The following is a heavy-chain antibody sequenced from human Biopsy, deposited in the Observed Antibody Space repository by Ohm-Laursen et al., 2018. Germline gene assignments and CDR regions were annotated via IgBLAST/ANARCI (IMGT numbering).Heavy chain of an antibody. V-gene: IGHV4-4*07. CDR2: IYTSGIT. CDR3: ARNRDRRGWFDP. D-gene: IGHD1-14*01. J-gene: IGHJ5*02. Sequence: TLSLTCTVSGGSLSSYSWSWIRQPAGKGLESIGQIYTSGITNYNPYLKSRVTMSVDTSKYKFSLRVSSVTAADMADYYCARNRDRRGWFDPWGQGTLVTVSS. CDR1: GGSLSSYS.